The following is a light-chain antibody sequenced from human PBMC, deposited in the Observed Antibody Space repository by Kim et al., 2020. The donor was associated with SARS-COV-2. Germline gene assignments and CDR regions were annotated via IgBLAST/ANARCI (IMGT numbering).Light chain of an antibody. CDR1: QSLDDN. CDR3: QQYNFWHS. CDR2: DAS. J-gene: IGKJ2*01. Sequence: EIVMTQSPDTLSVSPGERATLSCRASQSLDDNLAWYQQKPGQAPRLLIFDASTRASGVPAMFSGSGSGTEFPLTISRLKSEDFAVYYCQQYNFWHSFGQGTKLEI. V-gene: IGKV3-15*01.